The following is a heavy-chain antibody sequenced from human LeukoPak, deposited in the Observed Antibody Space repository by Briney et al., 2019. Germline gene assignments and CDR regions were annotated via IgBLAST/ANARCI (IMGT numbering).Heavy chain of an antibody. J-gene: IGHJ4*02. Sequence: SETLSLTCTVSGASISPYYWSWIRQPPGKGLEWIGYMYYGGSTNYNPSLKSRVTISVDTSKNQFSLNLSSVTAADTAIYYCARFEVSGWYLFDYWGQGTLVTVSS. CDR1: GASISPYY. CDR3: ARFEVSGWYLFDY. CDR2: MYYGGST. D-gene: IGHD6-19*01. V-gene: IGHV4-59*08.